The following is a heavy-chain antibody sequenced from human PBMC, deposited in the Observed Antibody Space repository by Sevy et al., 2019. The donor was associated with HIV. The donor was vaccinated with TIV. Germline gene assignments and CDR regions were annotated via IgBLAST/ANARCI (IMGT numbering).Heavy chain of an antibody. Sequence: GGSLRLSCTASGFILGYYAMHWVRQAPGKGLEWVAVSSYDGGNIYYADSVQGRFTVSRDNSKNTLYLQMNSLRPEDMAMYYCARDFYEFGDPRGLDYWGQGVLVTVSS. CDR2: SSYDGGNI. D-gene: IGHD4-17*01. CDR1: GFILGYYA. V-gene: IGHV3-30-3*01. J-gene: IGHJ4*02. CDR3: ARDFYEFGDPRGLDY.